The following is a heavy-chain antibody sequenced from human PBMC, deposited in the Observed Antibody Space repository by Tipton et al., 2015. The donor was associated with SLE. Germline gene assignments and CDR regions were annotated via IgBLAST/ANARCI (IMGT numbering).Heavy chain of an antibody. CDR1: GFTVSHNY. CDR2: IYSGGKT. Sequence: SLRLSCVTSGFTVSHNYMIWVRQAPGRGLEWVSIIYSGGKTDYADSVKGGFTVSSDNSMNTLYLQMDNLRDGDTAVYYCARGEWFRESAIFDFCGRGTLDTVSS. V-gene: IGHV3-66*01. J-gene: IGHJ4*02. D-gene: IGHD3-10*01. CDR3: ARGEWFRESAIFDF.